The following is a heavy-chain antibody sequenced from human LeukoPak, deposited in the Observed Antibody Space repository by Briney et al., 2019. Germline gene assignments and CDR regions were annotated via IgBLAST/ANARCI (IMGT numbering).Heavy chain of an antibody. J-gene: IGHJ3*02. CDR1: GFTFSSYA. CDR3: AKSGGMVRGVIRAFDI. V-gene: IGHV3-23*01. CDR2: ISGSGGST. Sequence: GGSLRLSCAASGFTFSSYAMSWVRQAPGKGLEWVSAISGSGGSTYYADSVKGWFTISRDNSKNTLYLQMNSLRAEDTAVYYCAKSGGMVRGVIRAFDIWGQGTMVTVSS. D-gene: IGHD3-10*01.